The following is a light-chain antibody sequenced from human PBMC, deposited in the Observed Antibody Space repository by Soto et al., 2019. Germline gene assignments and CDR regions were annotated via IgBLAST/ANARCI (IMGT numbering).Light chain of an antibody. CDR2: QVS. J-gene: IGKJ2*01. V-gene: IGKV2-30*01. Sequence: DVVMTQSPLSLTVTLGQPASISCRSSLSPVYSDGNTYLNWFQQRPGQSPRRLIYQVSNRDSGVPDRFSGSASGTDFTLKSSTVEAEDIGVYYCMQSTHWPYTFGQGTMLEIK. CDR3: MQSTHWPYT. CDR1: LSPVYSDGNTY.